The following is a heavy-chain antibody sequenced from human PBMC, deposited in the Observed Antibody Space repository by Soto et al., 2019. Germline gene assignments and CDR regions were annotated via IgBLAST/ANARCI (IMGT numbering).Heavy chain of an antibody. D-gene: IGHD3-22*01. CDR1: GGSISSGDYY. CDR2: IYYSGST. J-gene: IGHJ3*02. V-gene: IGHV4-30-4*01. Sequence: SETLSLTCTVSGGSISSGDYYWSWIRQPPGKGLEWIGYIYYSGSTYYNPSLKSRVTISVDTSKNQFSLKLSSVTAADTAVYYCARVIFLYYYDSSGPKNHDAFDIWGQGTMVTVSS. CDR3: ARVIFLYYYDSSGPKNHDAFDI.